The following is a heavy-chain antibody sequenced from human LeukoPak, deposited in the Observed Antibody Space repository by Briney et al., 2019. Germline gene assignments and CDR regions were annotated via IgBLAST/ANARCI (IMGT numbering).Heavy chain of an antibody. J-gene: IGHJ6*02. CDR2: ISSSSSYI. V-gene: IGHV3-21*01. CDR1: GFTFSSYS. D-gene: IGHD4-23*01. Sequence: PGGSLRLSCAASGFTFSSYSMNWVRQAPGKGLEWVSSISSSSSYIYYADSVKGRFTISRDNAKNSLYLQMNSLRAEDTGVYYCARGSHGGNPWDYGMDVWGQGTTVTVSS. CDR3: ARGSHGGNPWDYGMDV.